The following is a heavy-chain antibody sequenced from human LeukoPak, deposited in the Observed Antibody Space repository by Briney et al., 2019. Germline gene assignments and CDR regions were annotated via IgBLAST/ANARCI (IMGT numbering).Heavy chain of an antibody. J-gene: IGHJ4*02. CDR2: ITPNSGGT. CDR1: GYTFTDFY. CDR3: ARGVDYYGSGSYHFDS. D-gene: IGHD3-10*01. Sequence: ASVKVSRKASGYTFTDFYIHWVRQAPGQGLEWMGWITPNSGGTNCAQNFQGRVTLTRDTSISTAYMELSRLRSDDTAVYYCARGVDYYGSGSYHFDSWGLGTLVTVSS. V-gene: IGHV1-2*02.